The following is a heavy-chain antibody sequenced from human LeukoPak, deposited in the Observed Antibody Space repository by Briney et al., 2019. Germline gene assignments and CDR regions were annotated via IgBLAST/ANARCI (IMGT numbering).Heavy chain of an antibody. CDR3: ASMAAAALTPFDY. Sequence: SETLSLTCTVSGGSISSYYWSWIRQPPGKGLECIGYIYYSGSTNYNPSLKSRVTMSVDTSKNQFSLKLSSVTAADTAVYYCASMAAAALTPFDYWGQGTLVTVSS. D-gene: IGHD6-13*01. V-gene: IGHV4-59*01. CDR2: IYYSGST. J-gene: IGHJ4*02. CDR1: GGSISSYY.